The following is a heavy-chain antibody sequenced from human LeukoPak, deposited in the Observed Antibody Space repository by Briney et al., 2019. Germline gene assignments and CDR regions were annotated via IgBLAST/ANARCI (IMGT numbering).Heavy chain of an antibody. J-gene: IGHJ5*02. Sequence: EASVKVSCKASGYTFTGYNMHWVRQAPGQGLEWVGLINPTGTTTLYAQKFQGRVTLTRDMSTSTDYMELSRLRSDDTAVYYCARANMVRGVGSFFDRNWFDPWGQGTLVTVSS. D-gene: IGHD3-10*01. V-gene: IGHV1-46*01. CDR1: GYTFTGYN. CDR2: INPTGTTT. CDR3: ARANMVRGVGSFFDRNWFDP.